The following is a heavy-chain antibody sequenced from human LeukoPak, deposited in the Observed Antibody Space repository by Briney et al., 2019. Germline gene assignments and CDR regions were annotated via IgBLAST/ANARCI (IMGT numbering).Heavy chain of an antibody. Sequence: PGGSLRLSCAGSGFTFSTYWMHWVRQAPGGGLVWVSGINTDGSTTSYADSVKGRFTISRDNAKNTVYLQMSSLRAEDTAVYYCAKESGYDVDLEYWGQEALVTVSS. J-gene: IGHJ4*02. CDR2: INTDGSTT. D-gene: IGHD5-12*01. CDR3: AKESGYDVDLEY. V-gene: IGHV3-74*01. CDR1: GFTFSTYW.